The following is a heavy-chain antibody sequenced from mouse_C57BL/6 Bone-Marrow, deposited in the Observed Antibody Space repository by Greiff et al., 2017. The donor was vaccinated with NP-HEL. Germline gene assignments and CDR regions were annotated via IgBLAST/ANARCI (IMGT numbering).Heavy chain of an antibody. D-gene: IGHD2-5*01. CDR2: ISIGFSYT. J-gene: IGHJ4*01. Sequence: EVMLVESGGDLVKPGGSLKLSCAASGFTFSRSGLSLVRPPPAPLLSFFSTISIGFSYTYYPDILQGRFTISRDNAKNTLYLQMSSLKSEDTAMYYCARQTIVTHYYAMDYWGQGTSVTVSS. CDR1: GFTFSRSG. CDR3: ARQTIVTHYYAMDY. V-gene: IGHV5-6*01.